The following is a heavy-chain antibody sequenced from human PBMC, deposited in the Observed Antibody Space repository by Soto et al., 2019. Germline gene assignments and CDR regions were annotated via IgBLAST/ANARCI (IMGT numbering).Heavy chain of an antibody. CDR2: ISGSGGST. V-gene: IGHV3-23*01. Sequence: EVQLLESGGGLVQPGGSLRLSCAASGFTFSSYAMSWVRQAPGKGLEWVSAISGSGGSTYYADSVKGRFTISRDNSKNTLYLQMNSLRAEDTAVYYCAKDRAGGYSDGYRAYYFDYWGQGALVTVSS. CDR3: AKDRAGGYSDGYRAYYFDY. J-gene: IGHJ4*02. D-gene: IGHD5-18*01. CDR1: GFTFSSYA.